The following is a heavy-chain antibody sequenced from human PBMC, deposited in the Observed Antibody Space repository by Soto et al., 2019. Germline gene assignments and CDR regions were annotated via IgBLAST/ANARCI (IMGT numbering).Heavy chain of an antibody. V-gene: IGHV1-18*04. CDR2: ISTYNGNT. Sequence: QVQLLQSGAEVKKPGASVKVSCKASGYKFTTYGITWVRQAPGQGLEWLGGISTYNGNTDYAQKLQDRVNMTKETSTSTAYLEVRSLTADDADVYFCARGLVNNGLDIWGHGTTVTVSS. D-gene: IGHD2-21*01. CDR3: ARGLVNNGLDI. CDR1: GYKFTTYG. J-gene: IGHJ6*02.